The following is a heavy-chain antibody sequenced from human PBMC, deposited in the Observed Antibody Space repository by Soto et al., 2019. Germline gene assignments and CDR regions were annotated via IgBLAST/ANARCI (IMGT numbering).Heavy chain of an antibody. J-gene: IGHJ4*02. D-gene: IGHD5-12*01. V-gene: IGHV1-18*01. CDR3: AREGRGYEDY. CDR1: GYTFTTYG. Sequence: QVQLVQSGAEVKKPGASVKVSCKTSGYTFTTYGLSWVRQAPGQGVEWMGWISANNGNTNHAQKFRGRISMTTDTSTSTAYMEVRSLRSDDTAGYYCAREGRGYEDYWGQGTLVIVSS. CDR2: ISANNGNT.